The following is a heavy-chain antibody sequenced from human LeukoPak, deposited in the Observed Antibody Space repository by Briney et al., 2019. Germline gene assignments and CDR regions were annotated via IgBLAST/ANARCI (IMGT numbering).Heavy chain of an antibody. CDR3: TRSGSSWYVEYFQH. J-gene: IGHJ1*01. V-gene: IGHV3-49*03. D-gene: IGHD6-13*01. CDR2: IRSKAYGGTT. CDR1: GFTFGDYA. Sequence: GGSLRLSCTASGFTFGDYAMSWFRQAPGKGLEWVGFIRSKAYGGTTEYAASVKGRFTISRDDSKSIAYLQMNSLKTEDTAVYYCTRSGSSWYVEYFQHWGQGTLVTVSS.